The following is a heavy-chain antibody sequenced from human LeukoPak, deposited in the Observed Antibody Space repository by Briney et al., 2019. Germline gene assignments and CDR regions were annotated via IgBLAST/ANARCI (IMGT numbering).Heavy chain of an antibody. CDR1: GGSISSDY. J-gene: IGHJ5*02. CDR3: ATLRGESSAVCGS. CDR2: IHYSGAT. D-gene: IGHD3-22*01. Sequence: SETLSLTCTVPGGSISSDYWSWIRQPPGKGLEWIGYIHYSGATNYNPSLKSRVTISVDTSKNQFSLRLSSVTAADTALYYCATLRGESSAVCGSWGQGTLVTVSS. V-gene: IGHV4-59*08.